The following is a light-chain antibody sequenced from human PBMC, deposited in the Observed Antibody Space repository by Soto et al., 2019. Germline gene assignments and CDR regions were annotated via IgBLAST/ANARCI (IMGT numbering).Light chain of an antibody. Sequence: EIVMTQSPATLSVSPGERASLSCRASQSVSSNLAWYQQKPCQAPRLLIYGASTRATGITARFSGSGSGTEFTLTISSLQSGDVAVYYCEQYDTWPPGTFGQGTNVEIK. V-gene: IGKV3-15*01. CDR2: GAS. CDR1: QSVSSN. J-gene: IGKJ1*01. CDR3: EQYDTWPPGT.